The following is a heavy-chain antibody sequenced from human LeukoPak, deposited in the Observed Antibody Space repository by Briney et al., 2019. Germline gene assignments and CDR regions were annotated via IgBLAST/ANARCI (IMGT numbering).Heavy chain of an antibody. J-gene: IGHJ4*02. CDR1: GYTFTNYD. CDR2: MSPKSGNT. CDR3: ARTPPKGDIDN. V-gene: IGHV1-8*01. Sequence: ASVKVSCKASGYTFTNYDINWVRQAPGQGLEWVGWMSPKSGNTGYAQKFQGRVTMTSDTSIRTAYMELSSLTSEDTAVYYCARTPPKGDIDNWGQGALVTVSS. D-gene: IGHD2-21*02.